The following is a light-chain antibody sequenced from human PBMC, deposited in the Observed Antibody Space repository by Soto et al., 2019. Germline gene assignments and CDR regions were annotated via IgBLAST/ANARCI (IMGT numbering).Light chain of an antibody. CDR2: GNN. Sequence: QSVLTQPPSVSGAPGQRVTISCTGSSSNIGADYDVHWYRQLPGTAPKLLIYGNNNRPSGVPERFSASKSGTSVSLAITGLQAEDEADYYCHSYDSSLSGSVFGGGTKVTVL. J-gene: IGLJ3*02. CDR1: SSNIGADYD. V-gene: IGLV1-40*01. CDR3: HSYDSSLSGSV.